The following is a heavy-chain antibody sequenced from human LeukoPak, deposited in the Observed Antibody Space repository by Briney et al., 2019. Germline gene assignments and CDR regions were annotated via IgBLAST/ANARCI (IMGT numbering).Heavy chain of an antibody. J-gene: IGHJ4*02. CDR3: ARGATAMVLGALDY. D-gene: IGHD5-18*01. V-gene: IGHV4-59*01. Sequence: SETLSLTCSVSGGSISNYYWSWIRQPPGKGLEWIGFVYYSGTTHYNPSLESRVTISVDVSKNQFSLKLSSVTAADTAVYYCARGATAMVLGALDYWGQGTLVTVSS. CDR1: GGSISNYY. CDR2: VYYSGTT.